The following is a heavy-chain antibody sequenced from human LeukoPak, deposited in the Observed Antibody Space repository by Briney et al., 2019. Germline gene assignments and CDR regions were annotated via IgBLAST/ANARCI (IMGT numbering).Heavy chain of an antibody. Sequence: GESLKISCQGSGYSFTSYWIGWVRQMPGKGLEWMGIIYPGDSDTRYSPSFQGQVTISADKSISTAYLQWSSLKASDTAMYYCARTEIAVAGTDNWFDPWGQGTLVTVSS. CDR2: IYPGDSDT. V-gene: IGHV5-51*01. J-gene: IGHJ5*02. D-gene: IGHD6-19*01. CDR3: ARTEIAVAGTDNWFDP. CDR1: GYSFTSYW.